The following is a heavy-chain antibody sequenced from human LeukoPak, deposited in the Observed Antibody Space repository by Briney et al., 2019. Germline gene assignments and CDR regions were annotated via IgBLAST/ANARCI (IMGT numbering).Heavy chain of an antibody. J-gene: IGHJ4*02. V-gene: IGHV4-39*01. D-gene: IGHD1-26*01. Sequence: SETLSLTCTVSGGSISGSSYYWGWIRQPPGKGLEWIGSIYYSGSTYYNPSLKSRVTISVDTSKNQFSLKLSSVTAADTAVYYCARHDRPNWELGSIYYWGQGTLVTVSS. CDR1: GGSISGSSYY. CDR2: IYYSGST. CDR3: ARHDRPNWELGSIYY.